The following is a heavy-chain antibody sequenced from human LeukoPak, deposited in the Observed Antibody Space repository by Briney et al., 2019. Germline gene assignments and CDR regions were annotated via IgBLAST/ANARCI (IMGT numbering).Heavy chain of an antibody. CDR3: ARVRARGIAAAVLDAFDI. V-gene: IGHV3-30*03. CDR1: GFTFSSYG. Sequence: GRSLRLSCAASGFTFSSYGMHWVRQAPGKGLEWVAVISYDGSNKYYADSVKGRFTISRDNSKNTLYLQMNSLRAEDTAVYYCARVRARGIAAAVLDAFDIWGQGTMVTVSS. CDR2: ISYDGSNK. D-gene: IGHD6-13*01. J-gene: IGHJ3*02.